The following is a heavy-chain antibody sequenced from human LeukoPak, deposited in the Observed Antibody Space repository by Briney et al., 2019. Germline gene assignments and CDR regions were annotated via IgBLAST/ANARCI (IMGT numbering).Heavy chain of an antibody. D-gene: IGHD3-10*01. V-gene: IGHV1-18*01. CDR3: ATITMVRGAFDY. CDR2: ISAYNGNT. Sequence: GASVKVSCKASGYTFTSYGISWVRQAPGQGLEWMGWISAYNGNTNYAQKLQGRVTMTTDTSTRTAYMELRSLRSADTAVYYCATITMVRGAFDYWGQGTLVTVSS. CDR1: GYTFTSYG. J-gene: IGHJ4*02.